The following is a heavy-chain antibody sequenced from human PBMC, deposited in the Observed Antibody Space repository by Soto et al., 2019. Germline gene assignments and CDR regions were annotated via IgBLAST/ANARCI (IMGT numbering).Heavy chain of an antibody. CDR1: GYTFTSYG. J-gene: IGHJ4*02. CDR3: ARGQHEIVLMGESNYYGDDNDD. Sequence: QVQLVQSGAEVKKPGASVKVSCKASGYTFTSYGISWVRQAPGQGLEWMGWISAYNGNTNYAQKLQGRGTKTTYTTTRTAYRELRSLRSDDMAVYYCARGQHEIVLMGESNYYGDDNDDWGQGTLVTVSS. V-gene: IGHV1-18*03. CDR2: ISAYNGNT. D-gene: IGHD2-8*01.